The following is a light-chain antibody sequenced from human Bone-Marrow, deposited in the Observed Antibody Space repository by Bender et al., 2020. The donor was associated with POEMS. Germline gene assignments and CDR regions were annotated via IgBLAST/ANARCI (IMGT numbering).Light chain of an antibody. CDR2: RNN. CDR1: TSNIGNNF. Sequence: QSVMTQPPSASGAPGQRVIISCSGSTSNIGNNFVYWYQQRPGTAPKLLMYRNNQRPSGVPDRFSGSKSGNTASLTISGLQAEDEADYYCCSYTDSPSLFVVFGGGTKLTVL. J-gene: IGLJ2*01. V-gene: IGLV1-47*01. CDR3: CSYTDSPSLFVV.